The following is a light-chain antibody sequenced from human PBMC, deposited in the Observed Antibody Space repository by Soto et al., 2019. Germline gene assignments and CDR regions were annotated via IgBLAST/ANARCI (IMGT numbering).Light chain of an antibody. CDR1: QTVRNNY. J-gene: IGKJ1*01. CDR2: DAS. CDR3: QHYNNWPWT. V-gene: IGKV3D-20*02. Sequence: EFVLTQSPGTLSLSPGERATLSCRASQTVRNNYLAWYQQKPGQAPRLLIYDASSRATGIPDRFSGGGSGTDFTLTISCLQSEDFATYFCQHYNNWPWTFGQGTKVDIK.